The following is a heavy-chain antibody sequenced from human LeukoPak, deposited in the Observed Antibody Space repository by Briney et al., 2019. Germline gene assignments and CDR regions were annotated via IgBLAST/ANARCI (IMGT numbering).Heavy chain of an antibody. CDR2: IYYSGST. V-gene: IGHV4-59*01. CDR3: ARGRRGYSYGYDY. Sequence: SETLSLTCTVSGGSLSSYYWSWIRQPPGKGLEWIGYIYYSGSTNYNPSLKSRVTISVDTSKNQFSLKLSSVTAADTAVYYCARGRRGYSYGYDYWGQGTLVTVSS. D-gene: IGHD5-18*01. CDR1: GGSLSSYY. J-gene: IGHJ4*02.